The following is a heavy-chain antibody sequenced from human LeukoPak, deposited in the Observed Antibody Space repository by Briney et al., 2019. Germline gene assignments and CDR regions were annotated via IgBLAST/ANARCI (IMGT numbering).Heavy chain of an antibody. V-gene: IGHV3-23*01. Sequence: ETLSLTCAVYGGSFSGYYWSWVRQAPGKGLEWVSAISGSGGSTYYADSVKGRFTISRDNSKNTLYLQMNSLRAEDTAVYYCAKGSSRVATTREAYYFDYWGQGTLVTVSS. CDR3: AKGSSRVATTREAYYFDY. D-gene: IGHD5-12*01. J-gene: IGHJ4*02. CDR1: GGSFSGYY. CDR2: ISGSGGST.